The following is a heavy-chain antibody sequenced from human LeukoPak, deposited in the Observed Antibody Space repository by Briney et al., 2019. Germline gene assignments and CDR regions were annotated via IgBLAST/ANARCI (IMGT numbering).Heavy chain of an antibody. J-gene: IGHJ4*02. CDR1: GFTFSSSA. Sequence: GGSLRLSCAASGFTFSSSAMSWVRQAPGKGLEWVSVISGSGGTTYYADSVKGHFTISRDNSKNTLYLQMNSLRAEDTAVYYCAKTSRGYSYGFNFDYWGQGTLVTVSS. CDR2: ISGSGGTT. V-gene: IGHV3-23*01. D-gene: IGHD5-18*01. CDR3: AKTSRGYSYGFNFDY.